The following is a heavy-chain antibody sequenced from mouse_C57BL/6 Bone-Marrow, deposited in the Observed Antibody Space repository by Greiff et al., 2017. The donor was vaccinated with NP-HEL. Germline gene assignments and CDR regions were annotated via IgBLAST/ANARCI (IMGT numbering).Heavy chain of an antibody. CDR1: GYTFTDYY. D-gene: IGHD2-5*01. V-gene: IGHV1-26*01. Sequence: VQLQQSGPELVKPGASVKISCKASGYTFTDYYMNWVKQSHGKSLEWIGDINPNNGGTSYNQKFTGKATLTVDMSTSTAYMELRSLTSEDSAVYYCAKPYYSNYLYYFDYWGQGTTLTVSS. CDR2: INPNNGGT. CDR3: AKPYYSNYLYYFDY. J-gene: IGHJ2*01.